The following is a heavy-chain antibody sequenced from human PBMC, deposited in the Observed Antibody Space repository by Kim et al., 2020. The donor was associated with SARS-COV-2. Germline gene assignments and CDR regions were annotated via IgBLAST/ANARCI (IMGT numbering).Heavy chain of an antibody. CDR1: GYTFTSYG. CDR2: ISAYNGNT. J-gene: IGHJ6*02. Sequence: ASVKVSCKASGYTFTSYGISWVRQAPGQGLEWMGWISAYNGNTNYAQKLQGRVTMTTDTSTSTAYMELRSLRSDDTAVYYCARSDSSSWPPYYYYYGMDVWGQGTTVTVSS. D-gene: IGHD6-13*01. V-gene: IGHV1-18*01. CDR3: ARSDSSSWPPYYYYYGMDV.